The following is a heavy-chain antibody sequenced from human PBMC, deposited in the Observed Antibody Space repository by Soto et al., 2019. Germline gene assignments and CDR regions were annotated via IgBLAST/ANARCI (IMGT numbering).Heavy chain of an antibody. CDR1: GYTFTSYG. D-gene: IGHD3-22*01. J-gene: IGHJ1*01. CDR3: ARAVDYYDSSGYYTHEYFQH. Sequence: VQLVQSGAEVKKPGASVKVSCKASGYTFTSYGISWVRQAPGQGLEWMGWISAYNGNTNYAQKIQGRVTMTTDTSTSTAYMELRSLRSDDTAVYYCARAVDYYDSSGYYTHEYFQHWGQGTLVTVSS. V-gene: IGHV1-18*01. CDR2: ISAYNGNT.